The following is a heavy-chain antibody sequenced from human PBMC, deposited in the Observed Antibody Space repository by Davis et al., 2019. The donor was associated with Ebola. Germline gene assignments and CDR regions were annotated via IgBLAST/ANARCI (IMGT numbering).Heavy chain of an antibody. Sequence: PGGSLRLSCAASGFTFSSYGMHWVRQAPGKGLEWVAVISYDGSNKYYADSVKGRFTISRDNSKNTLYLQMNSLRAEDTAVYYCAKDVWDIVVVPAAITYYYGMDVWGQGTTVTVSS. J-gene: IGHJ6*02. D-gene: IGHD2-2*02. CDR1: GFTFSSYG. V-gene: IGHV3-30*18. CDR3: AKDVWDIVVVPAAITYYYGMDV. CDR2: ISYDGSNK.